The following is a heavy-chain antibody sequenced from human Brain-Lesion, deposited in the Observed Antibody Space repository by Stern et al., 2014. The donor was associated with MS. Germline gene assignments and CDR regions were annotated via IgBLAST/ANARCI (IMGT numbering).Heavy chain of an antibody. Sequence: VQLVESGPGLVKPSETLSLTCTVSGGSISSSSYYWGWIRQPPGKGLEWIGSVYYRGDPLHNPSLKSGVTIPLNPSKTQFPLRLSSVTAADTAVYFCAKLWLGELPESPFDYWGQGTLVTVSS. V-gene: IGHV4-39*01. CDR3: AKLWLGELPESPFDY. D-gene: IGHD3-10*01. CDR2: VYYRGDP. CDR1: GGSISSSSYY. J-gene: IGHJ4*02.